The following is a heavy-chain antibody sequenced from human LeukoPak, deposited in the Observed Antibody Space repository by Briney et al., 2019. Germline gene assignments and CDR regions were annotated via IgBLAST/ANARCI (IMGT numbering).Heavy chain of an antibody. Sequence: KTGGSLRLSCAASGFTFSSYALSWVRQAPGKGLEWVSTISSSSTYIYYADSVKGRITISRDNAKNSLSLQMNGLRAEDTAVYYCARDLSTGGASDYWGQGTLVTVSS. J-gene: IGHJ4*02. CDR1: GFTFSSYA. V-gene: IGHV3-21*01. CDR2: ISSSSTYI. CDR3: ARDLSTGGASDY. D-gene: IGHD3-16*01.